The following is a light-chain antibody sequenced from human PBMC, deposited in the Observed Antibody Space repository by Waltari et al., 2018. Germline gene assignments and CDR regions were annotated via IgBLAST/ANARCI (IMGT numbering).Light chain of an antibody. CDR3: CSYAGSYPVV. CDR2: DVS. J-gene: IGLJ2*01. Sequence: QSALTQPRSVSGSPGQSATISCTGTRSDVGGYNYVSWYQQHPVKAPKLMIYDVSKRPSGVPDRFSGSKSGNTASLTISGLQAEDEADYYCCSYAGSYPVVFGGGTKLTVL. V-gene: IGLV2-11*01. CDR1: RSDVGGYNY.